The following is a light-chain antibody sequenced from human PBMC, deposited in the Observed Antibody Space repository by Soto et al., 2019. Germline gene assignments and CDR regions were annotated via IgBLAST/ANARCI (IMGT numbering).Light chain of an antibody. J-gene: IGKJ3*01. Sequence: IQLTQSPSSLSASVGDRVTITCRASQGISSFLAWYQQKPGKAPKLLIYGACTLQSVVTSRFSGSGSGTDFTLTIGSLQAEDFATYYCPQLNSFPIPFGPGTKVDIK. CDR3: PQLNSFPIP. CDR1: QGISSF. CDR2: GAC. V-gene: IGKV1-9*01.